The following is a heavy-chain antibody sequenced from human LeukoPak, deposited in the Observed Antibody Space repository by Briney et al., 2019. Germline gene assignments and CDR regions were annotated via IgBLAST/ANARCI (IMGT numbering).Heavy chain of an antibody. J-gene: IGHJ3*02. CDR1: GFTFSSYS. Sequence: PGGSLPLSCPPSGFTFSSYSMQWVRQAPGKGLEWVSSISSSSSYIYYADSVKGRFTISRDNAKNSLYLQMNSLRAEDTAVYYCATVPYSSGWPDAFDIWGQGTMVTVSS. D-gene: IGHD6-19*01. CDR2: ISSSSSYI. V-gene: IGHV3-21*01. CDR3: ATVPYSSGWPDAFDI.